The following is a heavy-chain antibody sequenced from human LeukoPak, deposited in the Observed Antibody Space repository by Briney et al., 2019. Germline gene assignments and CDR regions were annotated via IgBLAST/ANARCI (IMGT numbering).Heavy chain of an antibody. Sequence: PGRSLRLSCTASGFTFTSYAMHWVRQAPGKGLEWVAVISYDASNKYYADSVKGRFTISRDNSKNTLYLQMNSLRVEDTAGYYCARGEQQSWAFDYWGQGTLVTVSS. CDR3: ARGEQQSWAFDY. D-gene: IGHD6-13*01. CDR1: GFTFTSYA. CDR2: ISYDASNK. V-gene: IGHV3-30*04. J-gene: IGHJ4*02.